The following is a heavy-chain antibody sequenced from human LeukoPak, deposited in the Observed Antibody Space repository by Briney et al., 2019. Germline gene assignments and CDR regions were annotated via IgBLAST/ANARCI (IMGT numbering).Heavy chain of an antibody. V-gene: IGHV4-39*01. Sequence: SETLSLTCSVSGGSISNADYYWGWIRQAPGKGLEWIGSMFYGGTNHYNPSLKSRATISVDTSKSQFSLKLTSVTAADAAIYYCARQLPTAAADTRGYFDYWGQGAVVTVSS. CDR3: ARQLPTAAADTRGYFDY. D-gene: IGHD6-13*01. CDR1: GGSISNADYY. J-gene: IGHJ4*01. CDR2: MFYGGTN.